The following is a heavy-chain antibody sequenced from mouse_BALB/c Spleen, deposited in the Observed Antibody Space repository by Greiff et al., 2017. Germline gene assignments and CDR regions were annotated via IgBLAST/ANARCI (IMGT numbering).Heavy chain of an antibody. D-gene: IGHD2-1*01. J-gene: IGHJ1*01. CDR3: ARYPSYGKTDWYFDV. CDR1: GYSITSGYS. CDR2: IHYSGST. Sequence: EVKLMESGPDLVKPSQSLSLTCTVTGYSITSGYSWHWIRQFPGNKLEWMGYIHYSGSTNYNPSLKSRISITRDTSKNQFFLQLNSVTTEDTATYYCARYPSYGKTDWYFDVWGAGTTVTVSS. V-gene: IGHV3-1*02.